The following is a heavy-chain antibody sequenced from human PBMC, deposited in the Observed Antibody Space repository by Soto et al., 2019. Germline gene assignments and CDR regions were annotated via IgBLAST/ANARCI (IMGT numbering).Heavy chain of an antibody. V-gene: IGHV1-46*01. J-gene: IGHJ6*02. CDR2: INPSGGST. CDR3: ARAGECERQNCWRGYYRYYYYGMDV. CDR1: GYTFTSYY. Sequence: ASVKVSCKASGYTFTSYYMHWVRQAPGQGLEWMGIINPSGGSTSYAQKFQGRVTMTRDTSTSTVYMELSSLRSEDTAVYYCARAGECERQNCWRGYYRYYYYGMDVWGQGPTVTVSS. D-gene: IGHD3-3*01.